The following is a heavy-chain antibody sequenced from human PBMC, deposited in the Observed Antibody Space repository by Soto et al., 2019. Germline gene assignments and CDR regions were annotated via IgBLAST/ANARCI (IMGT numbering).Heavy chain of an antibody. CDR1: GFTFNSAW. Sequence: EVPLVESGGALVKPGESLTLSCAASGFTFNSAWMTWVRQAPGKGLEWVGRIKSWTDGGRVDTAAPVKGRFTISRDDSKNPFDLEKNSLKSEDTAVYYLTTWRSEKSFYSLSCYGDGGHWGQGTLVTVSS. V-gene: IGHV3-15*02. D-gene: IGHD3-22*01. CDR2: IKSWTDGGRV. J-gene: IGHJ4*02. CDR3: TTWRSEKSFYSLSCYGDGGH.